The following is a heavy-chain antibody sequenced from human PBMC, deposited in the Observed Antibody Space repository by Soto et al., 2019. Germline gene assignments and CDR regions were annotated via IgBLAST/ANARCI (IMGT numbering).Heavy chain of an antibody. CDR1: GLTVSNNY. CDR2: IYSGGST. J-gene: IGHJ4*02. D-gene: IGHD1-1*01. CDR3: ARAFNWNDAYFDY. V-gene: IGHV3-53*01. Sequence: EVHLVESGGGLIQPGGSLRLSCAASGLTVSNNYMSWVRQAPGKGLEWVSIIYSGGSTYYADSVTGRFTISRDNSQNTLYLQMDSLRAEDTAVYYCARAFNWNDAYFDYWGQGTLVTVSS.